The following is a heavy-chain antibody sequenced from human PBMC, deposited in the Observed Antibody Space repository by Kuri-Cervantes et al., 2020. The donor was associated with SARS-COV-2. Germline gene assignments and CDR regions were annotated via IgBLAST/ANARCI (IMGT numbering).Heavy chain of an antibody. V-gene: IGHV1-2*02. J-gene: IGHJ4*02. Sequence: ASVKVSCKASGYTFSDSYIHWVRQAPGQGLEWMGWIAPNSGGTKYAQKFQGRVTMTRDTSTSSVYMELTRLRSGDTAVYFCGLLRFFDWLSPFDFWGQGTLVTVSS. CDR1: GYTFSDSY. CDR3: GLLRFFDWLSPFDF. D-gene: IGHD3-9*01. CDR2: IAPNSGGT.